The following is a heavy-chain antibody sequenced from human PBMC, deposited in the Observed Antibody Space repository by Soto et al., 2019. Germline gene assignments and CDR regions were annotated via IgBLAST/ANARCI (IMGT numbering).Heavy chain of an antibody. CDR3: AGDEGYYYGSGSFPDV. CDR2: ISAYNGNT. D-gene: IGHD3-10*01. V-gene: IGHV1-18*01. J-gene: IGHJ6*04. CDR1: GYTFTSYG. Sequence: QVPLVQSGAEVKKPGASVKVSCKASGYTFTSYGISWVRQAPGRGLEWMGWISAYNGNTNYAQKLQGRVTMTTDTSTDTAYMELRGLRSDDTAVYYGAGDEGYYYGSGSFPDVWGKGTTVTVSS.